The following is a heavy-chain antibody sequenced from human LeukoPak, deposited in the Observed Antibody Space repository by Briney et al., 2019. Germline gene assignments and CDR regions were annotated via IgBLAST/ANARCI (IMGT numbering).Heavy chain of an antibody. D-gene: IGHD6-19*01. J-gene: IGHJ6*02. V-gene: IGHV1-3*01. CDR1: GYTLNSFA. CDR3: ARDGKHIAVPGVRYPMDV. CDR2: RSAANGNS. Sequence: ASAKFCCKASGYTLNSFAVQCVRQAPGQRLELMGRRSAANGNSQYSQTFQDRVTITSDSSANTAYMEFSSLRSEDSAVYYCARDGKHIAVPGVRYPMDVWGQGTTVTVS.